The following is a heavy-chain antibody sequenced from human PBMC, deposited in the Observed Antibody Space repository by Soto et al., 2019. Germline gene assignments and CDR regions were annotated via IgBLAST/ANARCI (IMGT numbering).Heavy chain of an antibody. Sequence: LRLSCAASGFTVNGKKYMTWVRQAPGKGLEWVSALYIADGTFYADSVKGRFTVSIDSSKNTVYLQMNNLSPEDTAVYYCATWLLREHAFDIWGLGTMVTVSS. CDR3: ATWLLREHAFDI. CDR2: LYIADGT. CDR1: GFTVNGKKY. V-gene: IGHV3-53*01. J-gene: IGHJ3*02. D-gene: IGHD2-15*01.